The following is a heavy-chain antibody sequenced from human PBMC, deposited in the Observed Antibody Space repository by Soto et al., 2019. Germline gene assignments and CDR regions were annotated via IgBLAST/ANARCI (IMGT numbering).Heavy chain of an antibody. J-gene: IGHJ6*02. CDR3: DYYYYGMDV. CDR2: IYWDDDK. Sequence: QITLKESGPTLVKPTQTLTLTCTFSGFSLSTSGVGVGWIRQPPGKALEWLALIYWDDDKRYSPSLKSRLTXXKDTSKNQVVLTMTNMDPVDTATYYCDYYYYGMDVWGQGTTVTVSS. CDR1: GFSLSTSGVG. V-gene: IGHV2-5*02.